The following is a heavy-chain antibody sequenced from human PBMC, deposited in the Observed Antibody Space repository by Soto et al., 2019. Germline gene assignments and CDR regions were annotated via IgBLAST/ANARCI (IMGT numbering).Heavy chain of an antibody. CDR2: IYYSGST. D-gene: IGHD3-22*01. CDR1: GGSISSYY. CDR3: ARHPISRYYYDSSKDFDY. J-gene: IGHJ4*02. V-gene: IGHV4-59*08. Sequence: SETLSLTCTVSGGSISSYYWSWIRQPPGKGLEWIGYIYYSGSTNYNPSLKSRVTISVDTSKNQFSLKLSSVTAADTAVYYCARHPISRYYYDSSKDFDYWGQGTLVTVSS.